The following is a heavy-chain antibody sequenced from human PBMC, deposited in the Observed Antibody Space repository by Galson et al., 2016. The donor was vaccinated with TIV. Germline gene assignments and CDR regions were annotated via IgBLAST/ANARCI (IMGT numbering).Heavy chain of an antibody. CDR2: ISGSGVTT. CDR1: GFSFASYA. CDR3: ARGPEGIQLSYFDS. J-gene: IGHJ4*02. D-gene: IGHD3-16*02. V-gene: IGHV3-23*01. Sequence: SLRLSCAASGFSFASYAMNWVRQSPGKGLEWLSLISGSGVTTYYADSVKGRVTISRDNSKNTLYLQMDSLRAEDTAVYYCARGPEGIQLSYFDSWGQGTLVTVSS.